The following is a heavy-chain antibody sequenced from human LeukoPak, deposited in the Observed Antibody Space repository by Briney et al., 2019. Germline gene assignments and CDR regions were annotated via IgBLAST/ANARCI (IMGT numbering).Heavy chain of an antibody. CDR3: ARYDILTGHPPIDY. V-gene: IGHV3-53*01. CDR1: GFTVSSNY. D-gene: IGHD3-9*01. Sequence: PGGSLRLSCAASGFTVSSNYMSWVRQAPGKGLEWVSVIYSGGSTYYADSVKGRFTISRDNSKNTLYLQMNSLRAEDTAVYYCARYDILTGHPPIDYWGQGTLVTVSS. J-gene: IGHJ4*02. CDR2: IYSGGST.